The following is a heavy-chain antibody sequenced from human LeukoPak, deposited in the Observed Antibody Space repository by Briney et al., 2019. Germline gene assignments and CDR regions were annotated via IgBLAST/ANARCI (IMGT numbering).Heavy chain of an antibody. CDR2: IQYDGSKT. CDR1: GFSFSTYG. V-gene: IGHV3-30*02. Sequence: PGGSLRLSCAASGFSFSTYGMHWVRQAPGKGLQWVTFIQYDGSKTYYADSVKGRFTISRDNSKNTLYLQMNSLRAEDTAVYYCAKDKGKWEPYTFDIWGQGTMVTVSS. J-gene: IGHJ3*02. CDR3: AKDKGKWEPYTFDI. D-gene: IGHD1-26*01.